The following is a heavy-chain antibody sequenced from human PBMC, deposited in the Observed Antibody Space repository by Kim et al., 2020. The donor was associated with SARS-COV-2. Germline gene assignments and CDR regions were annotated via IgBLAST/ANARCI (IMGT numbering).Heavy chain of an antibody. CDR1: GFTFSSYE. CDR2: ISSSGSTI. Sequence: GGSMRLSCAASGFTFSSYEMNWVRQAPGKGLEWVSYISSSGSTIYYADSVKGRFTISRDNAKNSLYLQMNSLRAEDTAVYYCASSQSVWGAHLYYYYGMDVWGQGTTVTVSS. CDR3: ASSQSVWGAHLYYYYGMDV. V-gene: IGHV3-48*03. D-gene: IGHD3-16*01. J-gene: IGHJ6*02.